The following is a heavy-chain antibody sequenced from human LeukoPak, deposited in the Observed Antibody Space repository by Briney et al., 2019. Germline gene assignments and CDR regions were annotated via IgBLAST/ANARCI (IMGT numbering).Heavy chain of an antibody. CDR1: AFTFSSYS. Sequence: GGSLRLSCAGSAFTFSSYSMNWVRQAPGKGLEWVSYISSSGSTIYYADSVKGRFTIPRDNAKNSLYLQMNSLRAEDTAVYYCAELGITMIGGVWGKGTTVTISS. V-gene: IGHV3-48*03. D-gene: IGHD3-10*02. CDR2: ISSSGSTI. CDR3: AELGITMIGGV. J-gene: IGHJ6*04.